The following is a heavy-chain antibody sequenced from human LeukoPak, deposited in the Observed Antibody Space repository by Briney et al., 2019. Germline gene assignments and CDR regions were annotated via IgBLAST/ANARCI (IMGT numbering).Heavy chain of an antibody. Sequence: GASVKVSCKASGYTFTGYYMHWVRQAPGQGLDWMGRFNPNTGGTNYAQKFQGRVTMTRDTSISTAYMELSRLRSDDTAVYYCARPHCSSTSCYAETQNWFDPWGQGTLVTVSS. J-gene: IGHJ5*02. CDR1: GYTFTGYY. CDR2: FNPNTGGT. V-gene: IGHV1-2*06. CDR3: ARPHCSSTSCYAETQNWFDP. D-gene: IGHD2-2*01.